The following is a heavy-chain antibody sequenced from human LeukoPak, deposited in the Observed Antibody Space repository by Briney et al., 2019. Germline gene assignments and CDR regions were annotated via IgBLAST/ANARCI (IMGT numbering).Heavy chain of an antibody. Sequence: SETLSLTCTVSGGSISSYYWSWIRQPAGKGLEWIGRIYTSGSTNYNPSLKSRVTMSVDTSKNQFSLKLSSVTAADTAVYYCARGGTYSSGWFDAFDIWGQGTMVTVSS. D-gene: IGHD6-19*01. CDR1: GGSISSYY. CDR2: IYTSGST. J-gene: IGHJ3*02. CDR3: ARGGTYSSGWFDAFDI. V-gene: IGHV4-4*07.